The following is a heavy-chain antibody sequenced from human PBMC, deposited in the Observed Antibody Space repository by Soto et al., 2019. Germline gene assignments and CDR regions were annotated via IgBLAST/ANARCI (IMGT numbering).Heavy chain of an antibody. Sequence: SVPTLVNPTQTLTLTCTVSGFSLSTSGLGVGWIRQPPGKALEWPALIYWNDDKRYSPSLKSRLTITKDTSKNQVVLTMTNMDPVDTATYYCAHRRIDWAFDYWGQGTLVTVSS. D-gene: IGHD1-26*01. CDR1: GFSLSTSGLG. CDR2: IYWNDDK. V-gene: IGHV2-5*01. CDR3: AHRRIDWAFDY. J-gene: IGHJ4*02.